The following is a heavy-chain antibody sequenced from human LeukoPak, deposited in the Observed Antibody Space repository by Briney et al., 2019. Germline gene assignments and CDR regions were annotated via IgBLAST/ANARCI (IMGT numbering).Heavy chain of an antibody. Sequence: SETLSLTCTVSGGSIGKDNDYWGWFRQTPQKGLEWLGTIYYSGSIYDNPSLKSRVTISVDTSKNQFSLKLSSVTAADTAVYYCARRVLGDPSWFDPWGQGTLVTVSS. CDR3: ARRVLGDPSWFDP. J-gene: IGHJ5*02. CDR1: GGSIGKDNDY. D-gene: IGHD2-8*01. V-gene: IGHV4-39*07. CDR2: IYYSGSI.